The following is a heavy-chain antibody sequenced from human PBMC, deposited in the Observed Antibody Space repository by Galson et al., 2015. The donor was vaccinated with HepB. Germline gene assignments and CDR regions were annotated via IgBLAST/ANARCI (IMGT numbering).Heavy chain of an antibody. V-gene: IGHV3-48*01. CDR3: ARTAATYDY. D-gene: IGHD6-25*01. Sequence: SLRLSCAASGFIFSNYNMNWVRQAPGKGLEWVSYISSSGSSIYYADSVKGRFTISRDNAKNSVHLQMNSLRAEDTAVYYCARTAATYDYWGQGTLVTVSS. J-gene: IGHJ4*02. CDR2: ISSSGSSI. CDR1: GFIFSNYN.